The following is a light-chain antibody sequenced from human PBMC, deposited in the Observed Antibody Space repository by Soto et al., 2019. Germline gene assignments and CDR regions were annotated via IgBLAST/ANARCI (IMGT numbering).Light chain of an antibody. J-gene: IGLJ2*01. Sequence: QPVLTQSPSASASLGASVKLTCTLSSGHSSYAIAWHQQQPEKGPRYLTKLNSDGSHSKGDGIPDRFSGSSSGAERYLTISSLQSEDEADFYCQTWGTGIQVFGGGTKLTVL. CDR3: QTWGTGIQV. CDR1: SGHSSYA. CDR2: LNSDGSH. V-gene: IGLV4-69*01.